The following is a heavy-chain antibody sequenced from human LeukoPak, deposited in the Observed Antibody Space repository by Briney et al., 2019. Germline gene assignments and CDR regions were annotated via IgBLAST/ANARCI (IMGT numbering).Heavy chain of an antibody. V-gene: IGHV3-64*01. CDR2: ISSNGGST. CDR1: GFTFSSYA. D-gene: IGHD4-17*01. CDR3: ARDRRRSYGDYDDAFDI. Sequence: GGSLRLSCAASGFTFSSYAMHWVRQAPGKGLEYVSAISSNGGSTYYAYSVKGRFTISRDNSKNTLYLQMGSLRAEDMAVYYCARDRRRSYGDYDDAFDIWGQGTMVTVSS. J-gene: IGHJ3*02.